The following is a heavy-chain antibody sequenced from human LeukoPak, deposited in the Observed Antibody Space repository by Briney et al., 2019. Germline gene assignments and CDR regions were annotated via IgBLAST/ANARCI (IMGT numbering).Heavy chain of an antibody. J-gene: IGHJ6*02. CDR1: GYTFTSYD. D-gene: IGHD2-2*01. Sequence: PGASVKVSCKASGYTFTSYDINWVRQATGQGLEWMGWMNPNSGNTGYAQKFQGRVTMTRNTSISTAYMELSSLRSEDTPVYYCACYCSSTSCYVVSFLSYPIYYYYGMDVWGQGTTVTVSS. CDR2: MNPNSGNT. CDR3: ACYCSSTSCYVVSFLSYPIYYYYGMDV. V-gene: IGHV1-8*01.